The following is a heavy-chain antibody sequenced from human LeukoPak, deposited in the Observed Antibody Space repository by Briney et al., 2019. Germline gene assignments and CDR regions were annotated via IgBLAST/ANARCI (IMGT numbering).Heavy chain of an antibody. V-gene: IGHV3-23*01. CDR2: ISGSGGST. CDR3: AKGSGYSSKTNWFDP. CDR1: GFTFSSYA. J-gene: IGHJ5*02. Sequence: GGSLRLSCAASGFTFSSYAMSWVRQAPGKGLECVSAISGSGGSTHYADSVKGRFTISRDNSKNTLYLQMNSLRTEDTAVYYCAKGSGYSSKTNWFDPWGQGTLVTVSS. D-gene: IGHD6-13*01.